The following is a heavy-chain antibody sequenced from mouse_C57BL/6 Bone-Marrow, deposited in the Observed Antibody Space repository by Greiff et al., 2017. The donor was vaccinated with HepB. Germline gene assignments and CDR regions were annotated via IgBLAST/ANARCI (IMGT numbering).Heavy chain of an antibody. D-gene: IGHD1-1*01. Sequence: DSGPGLVKPSQSLSLTCSVPGYSITSGYYWNWIRQFPGNKLEWMGYISYDGSNNYNPSLKNRISITRDTSKNQFFLKLNSVTTEDTATYYCARYYGSLYAMDYWGQGTSVTVSS. V-gene: IGHV3-6*01. J-gene: IGHJ4*01. CDR2: ISYDGSN. CDR1: GYSITSGYY. CDR3: ARYYGSLYAMDY.